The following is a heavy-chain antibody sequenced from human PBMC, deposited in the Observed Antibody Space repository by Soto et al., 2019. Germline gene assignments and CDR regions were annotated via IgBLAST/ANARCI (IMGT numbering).Heavy chain of an antibody. D-gene: IGHD2-21*01. CDR1: GYTFASYG. CDR2: ISAYNGNT. J-gene: IGHJ3*02. V-gene: IGHV1-18*01. Sequence: ASVKVSCKASGYTFASYGISWVRQAPGQGLEWMGWISAYNGNTNYAQKLQGRVTMTRNTSISTAYMELSSLRSEDTAVYYCARGRAVMDAFDIWGQGTMVTVSS. CDR3: ARGRAVMDAFDI.